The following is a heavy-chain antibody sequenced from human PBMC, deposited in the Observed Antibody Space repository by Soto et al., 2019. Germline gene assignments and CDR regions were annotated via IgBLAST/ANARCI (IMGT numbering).Heavy chain of an antibody. CDR3: TTLGAYDY. CDR2: IKRKADGETT. D-gene: IGHD2-21*01. Sequence: EVQLVESGGGLVRPGGSLRLSCAASGFIFNNAWMNWVRQAPGKGLEWVGRIKRKADGETTDYAAPVKGRFTISRDDSKNTLYVQMNSLKTAYTAVYYCTTLGAYDYWGQGTLVTVSS. J-gene: IGHJ4*02. V-gene: IGHV3-15*07. CDR1: GFIFNNAW.